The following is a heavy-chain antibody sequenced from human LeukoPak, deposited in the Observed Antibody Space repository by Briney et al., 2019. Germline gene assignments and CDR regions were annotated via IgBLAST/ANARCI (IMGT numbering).Heavy chain of an antibody. CDR1: GASIRGHY. CDR3: ARHQDYSGTTFYDYIAV. V-gene: IGHV4-59*08. J-gene: IGHJ6*03. CDR2: IRISGAS. D-gene: IGHD4-11*01. Sequence: PSETLSLTCTVSGASIRGHYWSWFRQTPGQAPEWIAWIRISGASNSNPSLKRRVTISGDTSKNQISLKLTSVTAADTAVYYCARHQDYSGTTFYDYIAVWGKGTTVTVSS.